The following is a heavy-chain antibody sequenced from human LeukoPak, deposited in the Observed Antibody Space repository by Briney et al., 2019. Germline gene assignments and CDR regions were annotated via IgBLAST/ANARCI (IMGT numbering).Heavy chain of an antibody. J-gene: IGHJ4*02. CDR2: ISDNGGYT. Sequence: GGSLRLSCAASGFTFSSFAMSWVRQAPGKGLEWVSAISDNGGYTYYADSVQGRFTISRDNSKSTLCLQMNSLRAEDTAVYYCAKQLGYCSDGSCYFPYWGQGTLVTVSS. V-gene: IGHV3-23*01. CDR3: AKQLGYCSDGSCYFPY. CDR1: GFTFSSFA. D-gene: IGHD2-15*01.